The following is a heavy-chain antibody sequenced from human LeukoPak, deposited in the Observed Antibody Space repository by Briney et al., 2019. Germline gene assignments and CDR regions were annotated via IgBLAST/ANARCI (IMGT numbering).Heavy chain of an antibody. CDR2: ISYDGSNK. J-gene: IGHJ4*02. V-gene: IGHV3-30*18. D-gene: IGHD4-17*01. CDR3: AKDRLRYHIREGGGLDY. Sequence: GGSLRLSCAASGFTSSSYGMHRVRQAPGKGLEWVAVISYDGSNKYYADSVKGRFTISRDNSKDTLYLQMNSLRAEDTAVYYCAKDRLRYHIREGGGLDYWGQGTLVTVSS. CDR1: GFTSSSYG.